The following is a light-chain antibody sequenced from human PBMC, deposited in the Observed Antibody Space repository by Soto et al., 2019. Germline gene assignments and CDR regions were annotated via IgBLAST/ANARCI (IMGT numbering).Light chain of an antibody. CDR2: GAY. CDR3: QQYTDWPPWT. J-gene: IGKJ1*01. V-gene: IGKV3-15*01. Sequence: EIVMTQSPATLSVSPGERATLSCRASQSVSSNLAWYQQKPGQAPRLLIYGAYTMATGIPVRFSGSGSGTEFTLTINSLQSEDFAIYYCQQYTDWPPWTFGQGTKVKIK. CDR1: QSVSSN.